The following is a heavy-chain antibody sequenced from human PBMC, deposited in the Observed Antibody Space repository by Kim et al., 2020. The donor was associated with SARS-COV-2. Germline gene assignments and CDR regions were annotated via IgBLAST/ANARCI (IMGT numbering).Heavy chain of an antibody. J-gene: IGHJ3*02. V-gene: IGHV1-18*01. CDR3: ARVSGYADPFDI. D-gene: IGHD3-22*01. Sequence: NYAQKLQGRVTMTTDTSTSTAYMELRSLRSDDTAVYYCARVSGYADPFDIWGQGTMVTVSS.